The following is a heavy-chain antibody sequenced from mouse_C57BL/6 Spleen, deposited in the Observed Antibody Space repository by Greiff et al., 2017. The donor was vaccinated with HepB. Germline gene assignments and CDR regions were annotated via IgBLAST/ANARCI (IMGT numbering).Heavy chain of an antibody. D-gene: IGHD1-1*01. J-gene: IGHJ1*03. Sequence: VQLQESGAELARPGASVKMSCTASGYTFTSYTMHWVQQRPGQGLEWIGYINPSSGYTKYNQKFKGQATLTVDTSSSTAYMQLSSLTSEDSAVYYCARGGDYYGSSYYFDVWGTGTTVTVSS. CDR2: INPSSGYT. CDR3: ARGGDYYGSSYYFDV. V-gene: IGHV1-4*01. CDR1: GYTFTSYT.